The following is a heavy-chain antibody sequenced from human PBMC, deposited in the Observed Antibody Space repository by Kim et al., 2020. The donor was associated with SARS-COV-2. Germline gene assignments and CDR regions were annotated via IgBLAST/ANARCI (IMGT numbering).Heavy chain of an antibody. D-gene: IGHD2-15*01. CDR3: AKGPRCFGSCDSNWFDP. V-gene: IGHV3-23*01. CDR2: VAGSGTST. CDR1: GFTFSSYA. J-gene: IGHJ5*02. Sequence: GGSLRLSCAASGFTFSSYAMSWVRQAPGKGLEWVSTVAGSGTSTWYTDSVQGRFTISRDNSKNTLYLQMSSLTADDTAVYYCAKGPRCFGSCDSNWFDPWGQGTLVIVSS.